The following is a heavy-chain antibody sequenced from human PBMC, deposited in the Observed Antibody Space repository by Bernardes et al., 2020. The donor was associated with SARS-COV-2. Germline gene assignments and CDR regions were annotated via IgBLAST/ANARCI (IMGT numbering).Heavy chain of an antibody. V-gene: IGHV5-51*01. D-gene: IGHD2-21*01. Sequence: GESLKISCKGSGSSLSSDWIGCVRQMPGKGLEWMGIIYLSDSDTRYSPSFQGQVTISADKSSSTAFLQWSRLKASDTAMYYCARGAAGVYFYGMDVWGQGTTVTVAS. CDR2: IYLSDSDT. CDR1: GSSLSSDW. J-gene: IGHJ6*02. CDR3: ARGAAGVYFYGMDV.